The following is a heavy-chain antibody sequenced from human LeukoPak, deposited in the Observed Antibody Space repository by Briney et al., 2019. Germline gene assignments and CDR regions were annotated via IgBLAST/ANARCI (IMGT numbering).Heavy chain of an antibody. Sequence: ASVKVSCKASGYTFTGYYMHWVRQAPGQGLEWMGWINPNSGGTNYAQKFQGRVTMTRDTSISTAYMELSRLRSDDTAVYYCARGLVTMVRGVYWFDPWGQGTLVTVSS. J-gene: IGHJ5*02. CDR3: ARGLVTMVRGVYWFDP. D-gene: IGHD3-10*01. V-gene: IGHV1-2*02. CDR2: INPNSGGT. CDR1: GYTFTGYY.